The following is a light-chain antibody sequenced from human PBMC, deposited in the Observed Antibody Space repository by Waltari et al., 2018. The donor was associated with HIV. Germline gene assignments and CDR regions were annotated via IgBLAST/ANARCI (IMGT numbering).Light chain of an antibody. J-gene: IGKJ4*01. CDR1: QDFSHY. V-gene: IGKV1-33*01. CDR2: DAS. CDR3: QQYDSRPLT. Sequence: DIQMTQSPSSLSASVGDRVTITCQASQDFSHYLTWYQQKPGKAPKVLINDASTLDTGVTSRFSGSGSGTEFTSTITSLQPEDIAIYYCQQYDSRPLTFGGGTKVQIK.